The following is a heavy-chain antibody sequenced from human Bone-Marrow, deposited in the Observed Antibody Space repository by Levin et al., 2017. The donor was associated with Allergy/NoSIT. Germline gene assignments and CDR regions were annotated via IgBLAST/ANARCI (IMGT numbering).Heavy chain of an antibody. Sequence: ASVKVSCKASGGTFSSYAISWVRQAPGQGLEWMGGIIPIFGTANYAQKFQGRVTITADKSTSTAYMELSSLRSEDTAVYYCARWSCSSTSCFRNWFDPWGQGTLVTVSS. D-gene: IGHD2-2*01. V-gene: IGHV1-69*06. CDR3: ARWSCSSTSCFRNWFDP. CDR2: IIPIFGTA. CDR1: GGTFSSYA. J-gene: IGHJ5*02.